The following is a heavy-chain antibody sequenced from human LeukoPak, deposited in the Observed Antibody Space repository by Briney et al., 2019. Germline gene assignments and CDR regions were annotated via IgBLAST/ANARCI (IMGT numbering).Heavy chain of an antibody. Sequence: PGGSLRLSCAASGVTLSSYAMSWARQAPGKGLEWVSGLSGSGGSTYYADSVKGRFTISRDTSKNTLYLQMNSLRAEDTAVYYCTRGDGHDAFDIWGQGTMVTVSS. CDR2: LSGSGGST. V-gene: IGHV3-23*01. J-gene: IGHJ3*02. CDR1: GVTLSSYA. CDR3: TRGDGHDAFDI. D-gene: IGHD5-24*01.